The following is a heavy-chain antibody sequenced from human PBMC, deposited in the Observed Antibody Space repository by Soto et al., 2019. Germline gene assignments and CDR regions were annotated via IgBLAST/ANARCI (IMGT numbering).Heavy chain of an antibody. J-gene: IGHJ4*02. CDR1: CGSVSSGSYY. Sequence: SETLSLTCTVSCGSVSSGSYYWSWIREAPGKGLEWIGYIYYSGTTNYNPSLKSRVTISADTSKNQFSLKLSSVTAADTAVYYCARGDNSYDISGRLADWGQGTLVTVSS. V-gene: IGHV4-61*01. D-gene: IGHD3-22*01. CDR3: ARGDNSYDISGRLAD. CDR2: IYYSGTT.